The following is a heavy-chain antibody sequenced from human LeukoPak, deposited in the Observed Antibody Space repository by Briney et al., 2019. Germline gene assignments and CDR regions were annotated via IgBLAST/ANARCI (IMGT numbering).Heavy chain of an antibody. D-gene: IGHD3-16*01. V-gene: IGHV4-34*01. CDR2: INHSGST. J-gene: IGHJ4*02. Sequence: SETLSLTCAVYGGSFSGYYWSWIRQPPGKGLEWIGEINHSGSTNYNPSLKSRVTISVGTSKNQFSLRLSSVTAADTAVYYCARGDYVWGSSHNFDYWGQGTLVTVSS. CDR1: GGSFSGYY. CDR3: ARGDYVWGSSHNFDY.